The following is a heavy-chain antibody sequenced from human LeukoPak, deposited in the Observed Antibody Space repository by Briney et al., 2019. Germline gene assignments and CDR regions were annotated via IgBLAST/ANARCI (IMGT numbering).Heavy chain of an antibody. Sequence: GGSLRLSCAASGFTFSSYGMHWVRQAPGKGLEWVAVILYDGTNRNYADSVKGRFTISRDNSKNTLYLQMDSLRVEDTAVYYCAKQTYNTGYCDHWGQGTLVTVSS. V-gene: IGHV3-30*18. D-gene: IGHD1-20*01. CDR3: AKQTYNTGYCDH. CDR1: GFTFSSYG. J-gene: IGHJ4*02. CDR2: ILYDGTNR.